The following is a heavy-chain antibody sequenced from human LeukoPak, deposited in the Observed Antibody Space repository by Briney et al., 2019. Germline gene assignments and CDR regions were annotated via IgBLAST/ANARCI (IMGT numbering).Heavy chain of an antibody. CDR1: GFTFNSYW. CDR3: ALRYCTSTSCYPYFDY. D-gene: IGHD2-2*01. CDR2: INNDGSST. Sequence: GGSLRLSCAASGFTFNSYWMHWVRQAPGKGLVWVSRINNDGSSTNYADSVKGRFTTSRDNAKNTLYLQMNSLRAEVTAVYYCALRYCTSTSCYPYFDYWGQGTVVTVSS. V-gene: IGHV3-74*01. J-gene: IGHJ4*02.